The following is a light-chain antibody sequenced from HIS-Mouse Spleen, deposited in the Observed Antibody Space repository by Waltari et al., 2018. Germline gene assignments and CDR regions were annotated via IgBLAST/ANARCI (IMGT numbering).Light chain of an antibody. Sequence: QSALTQPASVSGSPGQSSTISCPGTSSDVCGYNYVSWYQQHPGKAPKLMIYDVSNRPSGVSNRFSGSKSGNTASLTISGLQAEDEADYYCSSYTSSSFNVVFGGGTKLTVL. CDR1: SSDVCGYNY. V-gene: IGLV2-14*03. J-gene: IGLJ2*01. CDR2: DVS. CDR3: SSYTSSSFNVV.